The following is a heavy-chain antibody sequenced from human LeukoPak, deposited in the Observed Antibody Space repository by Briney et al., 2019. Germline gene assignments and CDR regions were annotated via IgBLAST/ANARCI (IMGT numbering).Heavy chain of an antibody. CDR2: IYHSGST. Sequence: SGTLSLTCAVSGGSISSSNWWSWVRQPPGKGLEWIGEIYHSGSTNYNPSLKSGVTISVDKSKNQFSLKLSSVTAADTAVYYCAREVRKLLTYYYYGMDVWGQGTTVTVSS. J-gene: IGHJ6*02. CDR1: GGSISSSNW. CDR3: AREVRKLLTYYYYGMDV. D-gene: IGHD2-15*01. V-gene: IGHV4-4*02.